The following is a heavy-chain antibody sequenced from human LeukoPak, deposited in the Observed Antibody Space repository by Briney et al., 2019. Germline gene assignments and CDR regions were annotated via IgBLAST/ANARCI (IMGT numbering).Heavy chain of an antibody. CDR2: INPNSGGT. CDR1: GGTFSSYA. D-gene: IGHD5-18*01. J-gene: IGHJ4*02. Sequence: ASVKVSCKASGGTFSSYAISWARQAPGQGLEWMGWINPNSGGTNYAQKFQGRVTMTRDTSISTAYMELSRLRSDDTAVYYCARDLSAVGYSYGYDYWGQGTLVTVSS. CDR3: ARDLSAVGYSYGYDY. V-gene: IGHV1-2*02.